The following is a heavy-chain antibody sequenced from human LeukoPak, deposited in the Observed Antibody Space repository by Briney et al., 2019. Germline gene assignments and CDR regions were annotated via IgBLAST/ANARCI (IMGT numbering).Heavy chain of an antibody. J-gene: IGHJ4*02. Sequence: RPGGSLRLSCAASGFTFSRYAINWVRQAPGKGLEWVSAISATGRRTDYAGSVKGRFSISRDNSKNTLYLQMHSLRAEDTAVYYCAINLRGGYNYGHGDYWGQGTLVTVSS. V-gene: IGHV3-23*01. CDR1: GFTFSRYA. CDR3: AINLRGGYNYGHGDY. D-gene: IGHD5-18*01. CDR2: ISATGRRT.